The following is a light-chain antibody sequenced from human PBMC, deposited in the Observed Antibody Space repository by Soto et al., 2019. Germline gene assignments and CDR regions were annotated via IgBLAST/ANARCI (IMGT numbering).Light chain of an antibody. CDR3: SSYTSTTRV. J-gene: IGLJ3*02. CDR2: EVS. V-gene: IGLV2-14*01. CDR1: ISDITDYNY. Sequence: QSALTQPASVSGSPGQSITISCTGIISDITDYNYVSWYQHQSGKDPKLIIHEVSHRPVGISDHFSASKSGNTASLTISGLHTEDEADYCCSSYTSTTRVFGGGTKLTVL.